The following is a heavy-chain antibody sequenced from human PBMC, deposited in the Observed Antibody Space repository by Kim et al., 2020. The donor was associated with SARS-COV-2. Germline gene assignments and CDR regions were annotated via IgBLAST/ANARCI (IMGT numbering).Heavy chain of an antibody. CDR3: ATSALGGWYFDL. V-gene: IGHV3-23*01. J-gene: IGHJ2*01. Sequence: YYPDSVKGRFTISRDNSKNTLSLQINSLRAEDSAVYYCATSALGGWYFDLWGRGTLVTVSS. D-gene: IGHD1-26*01.